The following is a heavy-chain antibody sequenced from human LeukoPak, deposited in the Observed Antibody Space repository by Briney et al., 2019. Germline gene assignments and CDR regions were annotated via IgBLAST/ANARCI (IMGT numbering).Heavy chain of an antibody. CDR1: GFPFSAYL. Sequence: PGGSLRLSCAASGFPFSAYLMSWVRQAPEKGLEWVANIKDDGSEKYYVDSVKGRFTISRDNAKNSLYLQMNSLRAEDTAVYYCASFTIPPHWGQGTLVTVSS. CDR3: ASFTIPPH. CDR2: IKDDGSEK. J-gene: IGHJ1*01. D-gene: IGHD3-9*01. V-gene: IGHV3-7*01.